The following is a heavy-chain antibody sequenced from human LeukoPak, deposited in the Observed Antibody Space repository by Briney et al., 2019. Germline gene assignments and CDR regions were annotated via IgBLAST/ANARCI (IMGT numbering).Heavy chain of an antibody. CDR1: GFTFSSYA. CDR2: ISASGDNT. V-gene: IGHV3-23*01. Sequence: GGSLRLSCAASGFTFSSYAMHWVRQAPGKGLEWVSIISASGDNTYYADSVKGRFTISRDNSKHTLYLQMISLRAEDTAVYYCAKDGKVGAASYYYDYWGQGAQVTVSS. CDR3: AKDGKVGAASYYYDY. J-gene: IGHJ4*02. D-gene: IGHD6-13*01.